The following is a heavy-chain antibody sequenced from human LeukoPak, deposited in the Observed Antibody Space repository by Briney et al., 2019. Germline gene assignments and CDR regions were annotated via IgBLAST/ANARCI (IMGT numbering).Heavy chain of an antibody. CDR3: ARDLDYGSGDY. CDR1: GFSFSFYR. J-gene: IGHJ4*02. CDR2: ISSSSSYI. V-gene: IGHV3-21*01. D-gene: IGHD3-10*01. Sequence: GGSLGLSCAASGFSFSFYRMDWVRQAPGKGLEWVSSISSSSSYIYYADSVKGRFTISRDNAENSLYLQMNSLRAEDTAVYYCARDLDYGSGDYWGQGTLVTVSS.